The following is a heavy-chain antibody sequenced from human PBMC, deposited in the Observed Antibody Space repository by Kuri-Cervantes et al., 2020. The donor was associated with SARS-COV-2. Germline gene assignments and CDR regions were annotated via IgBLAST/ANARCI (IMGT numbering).Heavy chain of an antibody. D-gene: IGHD3-9*01. CDR1: GYTFTSYG. J-gene: IGHJ6*02. V-gene: IGHV1-18*04. CDR2: ISAYHGNT. CDR3: ARLPFNYDILTGYYYYYGMDV. Sequence: ASVKVSCKASGYTFTSYGISWVRQAPGQGLEWMGWISAYHGNTNYAQKLQGRVTMTTDTSTSTAYMELRSLRSDDTAVYYCARLPFNYDILTGYYYYYGMDVWGQGTTVAVSS.